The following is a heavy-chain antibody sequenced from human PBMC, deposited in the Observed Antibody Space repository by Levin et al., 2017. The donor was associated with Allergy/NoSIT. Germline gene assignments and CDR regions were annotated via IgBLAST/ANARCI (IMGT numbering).Heavy chain of an antibody. V-gene: IGHV3-23*01. CDR1: GFTFSSYA. CDR2: ISGSGGST. CDR3: AKGRDSSGYGGDYFDY. Sequence: GESLKISCAASGFTFSSYAMSWVRQAPGKGLEWVSTISGSGGSTYYADSVKGRFTISRDNSKNTLYLQMNSLRAEDTAVYYCAKGRDSSGYGGDYFDYWGQGTLVTVSS. J-gene: IGHJ4*02. D-gene: IGHD3-22*01.